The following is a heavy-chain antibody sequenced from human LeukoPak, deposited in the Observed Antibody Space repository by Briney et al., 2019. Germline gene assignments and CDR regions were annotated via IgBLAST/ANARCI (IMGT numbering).Heavy chain of an antibody. CDR2: ISGSGGST. Sequence: QSGGSLRLSCAASGFTFNSYAMSWLRQAPGKGLEWVSAISGSGGSTYYADSVKGRFTISRDHSKNTLFLQMNSLRTEDTALYYCAKVEGGWTAAGPNFDYWGQGTLVTVSS. D-gene: IGHD6-13*01. CDR1: GFTFNSYA. J-gene: IGHJ4*02. V-gene: IGHV3-23*01. CDR3: AKVEGGWTAAGPNFDY.